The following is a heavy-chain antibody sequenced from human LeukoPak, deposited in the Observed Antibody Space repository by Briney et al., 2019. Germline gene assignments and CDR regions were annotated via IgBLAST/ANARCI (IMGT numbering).Heavy chain of an antibody. CDR3: ARAESSGWYGNFDY. CDR2: IYYSGST. V-gene: IGHV4-59*01. CDR1: GGSISSYY. Sequence: PSETLSLTCTVSGGSISSYYWSWLRQPPGKGLEWIGYIYYSGSTNYNPSLKSRVTISVDTSKNQFSLKLSSVTAADTAVYYCARAESSGWYGNFDYWGQGTLVTVPS. J-gene: IGHJ4*02. D-gene: IGHD6-19*01.